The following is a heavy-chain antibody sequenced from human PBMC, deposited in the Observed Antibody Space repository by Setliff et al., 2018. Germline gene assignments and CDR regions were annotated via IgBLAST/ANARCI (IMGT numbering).Heavy chain of an antibody. J-gene: IGHJ3*02. CDR1: GFSFSDNY. V-gene: IGHV3-11*04. CDR2: ISGSSGGI. Sequence: GGSLRLSCAASGFSFSDNYMSWIRQAPGKGLEWVSYISGSSGGIYYADSVKGRFTISRDNAKKSLYMEMNSLRAEDTAVYYCAGDITRDGYNSGAFDIWGQGTMVTV. D-gene: IGHD5-12*01. CDR3: AGDITRDGYNSGAFDI.